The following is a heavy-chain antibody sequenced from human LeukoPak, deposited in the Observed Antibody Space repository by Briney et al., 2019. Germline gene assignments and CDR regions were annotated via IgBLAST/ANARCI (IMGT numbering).Heavy chain of an antibody. V-gene: IGHV3-23*01. CDR3: AKDQVLRFLEWLLSPFDY. CDR2: ISGSGGST. CDR1: GFTVSSNY. D-gene: IGHD3-3*01. Sequence: GGSLRLSCAASGFTVSSNYMSWVRQAPGKGQEWVSAISGSGGSTYYADSVKGRFTISRDNSKNTLYLQMNSLRAEDTAVYYCAKDQVLRFLEWLLSPFDYWGQGTLVTVSS. J-gene: IGHJ4*02.